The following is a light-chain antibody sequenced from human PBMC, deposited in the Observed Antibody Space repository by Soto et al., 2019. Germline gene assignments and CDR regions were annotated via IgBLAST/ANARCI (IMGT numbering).Light chain of an antibody. V-gene: IGKV3-20*01. J-gene: IGKJ1*01. CDR2: ATS. Sequence: EIELTQSPGTLSLSPGERATLSCRASQSVSSNYLAWYQQKPGQAPRLLIYATSSRATGIPDRFSGSGSGTDFTLAISRLEPEDFAVYYCHQYGYSSWTFGQGTKV. CDR3: HQYGYSSWT. CDR1: QSVSSNY.